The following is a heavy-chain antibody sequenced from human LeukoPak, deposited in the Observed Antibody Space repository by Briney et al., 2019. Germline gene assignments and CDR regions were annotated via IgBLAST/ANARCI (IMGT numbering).Heavy chain of an antibody. CDR3: AKSWNYYDSSGDDALDI. J-gene: IGHJ3*02. D-gene: IGHD3-22*01. V-gene: IGHV3-23*01. CDR2: ISGSGGST. CDR1: GFTFSSYG. Sequence: GGSLRLSCAASGFTFSSYGMSWVRQAPGKGLEWVSAISGSGGSTYYADSVKGRFTISRDNSKNTLYLQMNSLRVEDTAVYYCAKSWNYYDSSGDDALDIWGQGTMVTVSS.